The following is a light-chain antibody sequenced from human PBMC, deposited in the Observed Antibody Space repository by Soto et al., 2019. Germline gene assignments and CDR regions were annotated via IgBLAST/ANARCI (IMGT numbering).Light chain of an antibody. J-gene: IGLJ1*01. CDR1: SSDVGGYNF. V-gene: IGLV2-14*03. CDR3: ISYTNTNTYV. Sequence: QSVLTQPASVSGSPGQLITISCTGTSSDVGGYNFVSWYQHHPAKAPKLMIYDLTYRPSGVSNRFSGSKSGNTAYLTISGLQAEDEADYYCISYTNTNTYVFGTGTKLTVL. CDR2: DLT.